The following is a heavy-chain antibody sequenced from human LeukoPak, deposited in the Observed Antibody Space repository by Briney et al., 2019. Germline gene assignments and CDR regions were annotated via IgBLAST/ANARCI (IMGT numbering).Heavy chain of an antibody. CDR3: ARRASYYSGYDQYYYYGMDV. CDR2: ISAYNGNT. D-gene: IGHD5-12*01. CDR1: GCTFTSYG. J-gene: IGHJ6*04. Sequence: EASVKVSCKASGCTFTSYGISWVRQAPGQGLEWMGWISAYNGNTNYAQKLQGRVTMTTDTATSTAYMELRSLRSDDTAVYYCARRASYYSGYDQYYYYGMDVWGKGTTVTVSS. V-gene: IGHV1-18*04.